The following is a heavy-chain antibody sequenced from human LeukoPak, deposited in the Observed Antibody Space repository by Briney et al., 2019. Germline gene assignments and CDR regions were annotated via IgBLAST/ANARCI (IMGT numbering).Heavy chain of an antibody. D-gene: IGHD3-22*01. J-gene: IGHJ4*02. CDR1: GITVSTNY. Sequence: GGSLRLSCAASGITVSTNYMSWVRQAPGKGLEWVSFIHSGDRTYYADSVKGRFTISRDNSKNTLYLQMNSLRAENTAVYYCAKVVVITCFDYWGQGTLVTVSS. V-gene: IGHV3-53*01. CDR3: AKVVVITCFDY. CDR2: IHSGDRT.